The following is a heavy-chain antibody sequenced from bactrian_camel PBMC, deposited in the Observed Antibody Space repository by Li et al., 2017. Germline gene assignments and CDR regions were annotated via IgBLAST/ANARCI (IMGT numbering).Heavy chain of an antibody. CDR3: AADDFNLQLARHYRY. CDR1: GYTYRSIC. V-gene: IGHV3S53*01. J-gene: IGHJ4*01. D-gene: IGHD2*01. CDR2: IASDGST. Sequence: HVQLVESGGGTVQSGGSLRLSCLVSGYTYRSICMAWFRQAPGKERERVARIASDGSTMYADSVKGRFAISKDNAKNTLYLQMISLKPEDTAMYFCAADDFNLQLARHYRYWGQGTQVTVS.